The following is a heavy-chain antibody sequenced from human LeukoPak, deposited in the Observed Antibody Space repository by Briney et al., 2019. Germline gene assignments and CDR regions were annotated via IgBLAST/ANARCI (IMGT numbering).Heavy chain of an antibody. CDR3: ARGRSGLAAAGTYDY. V-gene: IGHV1-8*01. Sequence: SVTVSCKASGYTFTSSDINWVRQATGQGLEWMGWINPKSGRTGYAKKFQARVSMTMNTSISTAYMEVSNLRFEDTAVYYCARGRSGLAAAGTYDYWGQGTLITVSS. D-gene: IGHD6-13*01. CDR1: GYTFTSSD. CDR2: INPKSGRT. J-gene: IGHJ4*02.